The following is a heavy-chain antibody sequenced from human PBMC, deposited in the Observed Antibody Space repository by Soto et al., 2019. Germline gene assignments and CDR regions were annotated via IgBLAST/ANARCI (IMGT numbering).Heavy chain of an antibody. CDR3: ARDADVLRYFDWLLPALPMDV. V-gene: IGHV3-21*01. D-gene: IGHD3-9*01. CDR2: ISSSSSYI. Sequence: PGGSLRLSCAASGFTFSSYSMNWVRQAPGKGLEWVSSISSSSSYIYYADSVKGRFTISRDNAKNSLYLQMNSLRAEDTAVYYCARDADVLRYFDWLLPALPMDVWGQGTTVTVSS. CDR1: GFTFSSYS. J-gene: IGHJ6*02.